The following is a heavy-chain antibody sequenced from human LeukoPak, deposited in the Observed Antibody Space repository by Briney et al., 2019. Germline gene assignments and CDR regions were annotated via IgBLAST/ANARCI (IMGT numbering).Heavy chain of an antibody. Sequence: SQTLSLTCAVSGGSISSGGYSWSWIRQPPGKGLEWIGYIYHSGSTYYNPSLKSRVTISVDRSKNQFSLKLSSVTAADTAVYYCARQQARYSYVDDYWGQGTLVTVSS. CDR2: IYHSGST. J-gene: IGHJ4*02. D-gene: IGHD5-18*01. CDR1: GGSISSGGYS. CDR3: ARQQARYSYVDDY. V-gene: IGHV4-30-2*01.